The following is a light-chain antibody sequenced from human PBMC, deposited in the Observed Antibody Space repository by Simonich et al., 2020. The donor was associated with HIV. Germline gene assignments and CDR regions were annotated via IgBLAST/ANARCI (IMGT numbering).Light chain of an antibody. CDR3: QQYDNLPYT. J-gene: IGKJ2*01. CDR2: DAS. CDR1: QDIANY. V-gene: IGKV1-33*01. Sequence: DIQMTQSPSSLSASVGDRVTITCQASQDIANYLNWYQQKPGKAPKLLIFDASNVETGVPSRFSGNASGTDFTFTITSLRPEDIATYYCQQYDNLPYTFGQGTKLEIK.